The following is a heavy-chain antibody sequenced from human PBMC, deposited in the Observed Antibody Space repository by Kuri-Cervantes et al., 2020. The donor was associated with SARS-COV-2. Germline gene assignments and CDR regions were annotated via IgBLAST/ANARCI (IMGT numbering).Heavy chain of an antibody. CDR3: AQTLIAVAGYFDY. V-gene: IGHV3-30*18. Sequence: GGSLRLSCAASGFTFSSYGMHWVRQAPGKGLEWVAVISYDGSNKYYADSVKGRFTISRDNSKNTLYLQMNSLRAEDTAVYYCAQTLIAVAGYFDYWGQGTLVTVSS. J-gene: IGHJ4*02. D-gene: IGHD6-19*01. CDR1: GFTFSSYG. CDR2: ISYDGSNK.